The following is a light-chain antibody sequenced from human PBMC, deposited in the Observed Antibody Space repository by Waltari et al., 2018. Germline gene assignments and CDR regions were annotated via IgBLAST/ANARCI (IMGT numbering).Light chain of an antibody. CDR1: QSISNY. J-gene: IGKJ1*01. V-gene: IGKV1-39*01. Sequence: DIQMTQSPSSLSASVGDRFPITCRASQSISNYLNWYQQIPGKAPRLLIYSASSLQSGVPSRFSGSGSGTHFTLTISSLQPEDFATYSCHQSYTTPWTFGQGTKVEIK. CDR3: HQSYTTPWT. CDR2: SAS.